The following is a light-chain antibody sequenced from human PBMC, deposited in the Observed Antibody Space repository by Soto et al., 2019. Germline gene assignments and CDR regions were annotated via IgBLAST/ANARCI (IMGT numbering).Light chain of an antibody. Sequence: EIVMTQSPAALSVSQGERATLSCRASQGVSSTLAWYPQEPGQAPRLLIYGASTRARGLRARFSGRGTGAEFTLTISSHQSEDFAVYFFQHYNNCPPYTFGQGTKADIK. J-gene: IGKJ2*01. CDR2: GAS. V-gene: IGKV3-15*01. CDR3: QHYNNCPPYT. CDR1: QGVSST.